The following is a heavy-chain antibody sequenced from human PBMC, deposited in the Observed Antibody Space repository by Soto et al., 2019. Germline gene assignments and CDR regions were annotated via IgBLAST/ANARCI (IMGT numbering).Heavy chain of an antibody. CDR3: ARAARVTTSGSTAFYFDY. Sequence: QVQLQESGPGLVKPSQTLSLTCTVSGDSMRNPDHFWSWIRQHPGKGLEWVGYISYTGGTYHNPSLTSRLSISVDTSKKQFSLTLKSVTTADTAVYYCARAARVTTSGSTAFYFDYWGQGTLVTVSS. D-gene: IGHD4-17*01. CDR2: ISYTGGT. CDR1: GDSMRNPDHF. J-gene: IGHJ4*02. V-gene: IGHV4-31*03.